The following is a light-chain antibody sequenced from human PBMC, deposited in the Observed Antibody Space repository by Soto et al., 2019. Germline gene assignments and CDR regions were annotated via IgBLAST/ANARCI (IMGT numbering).Light chain of an antibody. CDR1: QSVSGN. CDR3: QQYNNCPPWT. CDR2: GAS. V-gene: IGKV3-15*01. Sequence: EIVMTQSPATLSVSPGERATLSCRASQSVSGNLAWYQQKPGQAPRLLIYGASTRATGIPARFSGSGSGTEFTLTISSLQSEDFALYYCQQYNNCPPWTFGQGTKVDIK. J-gene: IGKJ1*01.